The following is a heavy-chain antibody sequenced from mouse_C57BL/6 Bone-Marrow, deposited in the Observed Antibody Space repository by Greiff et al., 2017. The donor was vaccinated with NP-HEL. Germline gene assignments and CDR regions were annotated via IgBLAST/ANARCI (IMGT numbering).Heavy chain of an antibody. J-gene: IGHJ2*01. CDR2: IYPGDGDT. CDR1: GYAFSSYW. CDR3: ARYYMRRYSFGC. Sequence: QVQLQQSGAELVKPGASVKISCKASGYAFSSYWMHWVKQRPGKGLEWIGQIYPGDGDTNYNGKFKGKATLTADKSSSTAYMQLSSLTSEDSAVYYCARYYMRRYSFGCWGEGTTLTVAS. D-gene: IGHD1-1*01. V-gene: IGHV1-80*01.